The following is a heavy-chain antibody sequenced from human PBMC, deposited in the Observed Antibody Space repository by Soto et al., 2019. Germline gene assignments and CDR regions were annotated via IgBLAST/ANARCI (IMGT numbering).Heavy chain of an antibody. Sequence: EVQLVESGGGLVKPGGSLRLSCAASGFSFSSYNMNWVRQAPGKGLEWVSSIISDGSDKYYVDSVKGRFTISRDNAKNSLYLQMNSLRAEDTAVYYCARDPDMAANWGQGTLVTVSS. CDR3: ARDPDMAAN. CDR2: IISDGSDK. V-gene: IGHV3-21*03. J-gene: IGHJ4*02. D-gene: IGHD6-25*01. CDR1: GFSFSSYN.